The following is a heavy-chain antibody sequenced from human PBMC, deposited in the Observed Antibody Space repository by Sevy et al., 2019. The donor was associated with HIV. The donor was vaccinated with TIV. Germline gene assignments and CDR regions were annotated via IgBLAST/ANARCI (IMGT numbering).Heavy chain of an antibody. CDR2: IRSKAYGGTT. D-gene: IGHD6-13*01. J-gene: IGHJ4*02. CDR1: GFTFGDYA. V-gene: IGHV3-49*04. Sequence: GGSLRLSCTASGFTFGDYAMSWVRQAPGKGLEWVGFIRSKAYGGTTKYAASVKGRFIISRDDSKSIAYLQMNSLKTEDTAVYYCTRVSSSSFFDYWGQGTLVTVSS. CDR3: TRVSSSSFFDY.